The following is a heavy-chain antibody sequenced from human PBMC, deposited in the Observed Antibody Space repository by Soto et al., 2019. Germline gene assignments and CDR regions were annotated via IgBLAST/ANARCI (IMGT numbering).Heavy chain of an antibody. Sequence: GGSLRLSGAASGFTFTRYSMNWVRQAPGKGLEWVSSISSTTNYIYYGDSMKGRFTISRDNAKNSLYLERNSLRAEDTAVYYCARESEDLTSNFDYWGQGTLVTVSS. CDR2: ISSTTNYI. J-gene: IGHJ4*02. CDR3: ARESEDLTSNFDY. CDR1: GFTFTRYS. V-gene: IGHV3-21*06.